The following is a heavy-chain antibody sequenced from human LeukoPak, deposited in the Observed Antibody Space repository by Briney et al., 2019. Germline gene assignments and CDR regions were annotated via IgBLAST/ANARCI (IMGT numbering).Heavy chain of an antibody. CDR3: ARDLGIRIAADLAGY. Sequence: EASVKVSCKASGYTFTSYDINWVRQATGQGLEWMGWINPNSGGTNYAQKFQGRVTMTRDTSISTAYMELSRLRSDDTAVYYCARDLGIRIAADLAGYWGQGTLVNVSS. J-gene: IGHJ4*02. V-gene: IGHV1-2*02. CDR2: INPNSGGT. CDR1: GYTFTSYD. D-gene: IGHD6-6*01.